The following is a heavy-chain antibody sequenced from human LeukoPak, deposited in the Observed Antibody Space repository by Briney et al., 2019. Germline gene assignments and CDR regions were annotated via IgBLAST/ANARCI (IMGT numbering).Heavy chain of an antibody. D-gene: IGHD1-26*01. CDR2: FDPEDGET. CDR3: ASQPLYSGSHFDY. V-gene: IGHV1-24*01. J-gene: IGHJ4*02. CDR1: GYTFTGYY. Sequence: ASVKVSCKASGYTFTGYYMHWVRQAPGKGLEWMGGFDPEDGETIYAQKFQGRVTMTEDTSTDTAYMELSSLRSEDTAVYYCASQPLYSGSHFDYWGQGTLVTVSS.